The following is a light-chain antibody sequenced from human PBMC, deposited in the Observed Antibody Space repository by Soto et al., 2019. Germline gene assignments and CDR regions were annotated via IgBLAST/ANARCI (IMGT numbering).Light chain of an antibody. CDR2: EVN. CDR3: SSFAGSSKLV. V-gene: IGLV2-8*01. Sequence: QSALTQPPSASWSPGQSVTISCTGTSSDVGRYKYVSWYQQYPGKAPKVMIYEVNKRPSGVPDRFSGSKSGNTASLTVSGLQTEDEAHYYCSSFAGSSKLVFGGGTHLTVL. CDR1: SSDVGRYKY. J-gene: IGLJ3*02.